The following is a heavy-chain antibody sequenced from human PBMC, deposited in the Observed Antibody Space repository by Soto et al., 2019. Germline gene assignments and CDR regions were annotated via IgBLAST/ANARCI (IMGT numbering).Heavy chain of an antibody. Sequence: ASVKVSCKASGGTFSSYAISWVRQAPGQGLEWMGGIIPIFGTANYAQKFQDRVTITADESTSTAYMEPSSLRSEDTAVYYCASGYCSGGSCYSFLSYYYYGMDVWGQGTTVTVSS. D-gene: IGHD2-15*01. CDR3: ASGYCSGGSCYSFLSYYYYGMDV. J-gene: IGHJ6*02. CDR2: IIPIFGTA. V-gene: IGHV1-69*13. CDR1: GGTFSSYA.